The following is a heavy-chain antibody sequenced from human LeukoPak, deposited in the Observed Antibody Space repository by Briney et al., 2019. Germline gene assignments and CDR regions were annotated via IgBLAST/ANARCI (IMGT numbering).Heavy chain of an antibody. V-gene: IGHV4-34*01. CDR1: GGSFSGYY. CDR2: INHSRST. J-gene: IGHJ6*02. CDR3: ARVQYYDYVWGRPRKYGMDV. D-gene: IGHD3-16*01. Sequence: TSETLSLTCAVYGGSFSGYYWSWIRQPPGKGLEWIGEINHSRSTNYNPSLKSRVTISVDTSKNQFSLKLSSVTAADTAVYYCARVQYYDYVWGRPRKYGMDVWGQGTTVTVSS.